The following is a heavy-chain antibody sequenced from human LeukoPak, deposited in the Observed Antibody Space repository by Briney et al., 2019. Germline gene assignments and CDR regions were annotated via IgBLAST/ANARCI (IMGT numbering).Heavy chain of an antibody. D-gene: IGHD5-12*01. Sequence: GGSLRLSCAASGFTLSSYWMSWVRQAPGKGPEWVANIKKDGSEKYYVDSVKGRFTISRDNAKNSLYLRMNSLRAEDTAVYYCARGGGYDLFDYWGQGTLVTVSS. CDR3: ARGGGYDLFDY. J-gene: IGHJ4*02. CDR2: IKKDGSEK. V-gene: IGHV3-7*03. CDR1: GFTLSSYW.